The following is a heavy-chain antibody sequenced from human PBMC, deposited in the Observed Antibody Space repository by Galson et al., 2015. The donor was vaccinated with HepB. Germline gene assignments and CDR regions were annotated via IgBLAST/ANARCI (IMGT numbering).Heavy chain of an antibody. CDR2: ISTYNGNT. J-gene: IGHJ4*02. Sequence: SVKVSCKASGYTFTSYGISWVRQAPGQGLEWMGWISTYNGNTKYPQKFQGRVTMTTDTSTSTAYMELRSLRSDDTAVYYCARRYGDFWPFDYWGQGTLVTVSS. CDR3: ARRYGDFWPFDY. D-gene: IGHD4-17*01. V-gene: IGHV1-18*01. CDR1: GYTFTSYG.